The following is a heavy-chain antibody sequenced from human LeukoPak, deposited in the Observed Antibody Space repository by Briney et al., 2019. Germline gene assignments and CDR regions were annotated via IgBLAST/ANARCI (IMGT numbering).Heavy chain of an antibody. CDR2: INPNSGGT. V-gene: IGHV1-2*04. J-gene: IGHJ4*02. Sequence: ASVKVSCKASGYTFTGYYMHWVRQAPGQGLEWMGWINPNSGGTNYAQKFQGWVTMTRDTSISTAYMELSRLRSDDTAVYYCARSKPGIAVATTKRYFDYWGQGTLVTVSS. D-gene: IGHD6-19*01. CDR3: ARSKPGIAVATTKRYFDY. CDR1: GYTFTGYY.